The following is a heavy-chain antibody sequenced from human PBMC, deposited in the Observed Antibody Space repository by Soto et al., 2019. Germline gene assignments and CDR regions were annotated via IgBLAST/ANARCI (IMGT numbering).Heavy chain of an antibody. CDR3: ATRSPAFGY. Sequence: ASVKVSCKASGYTFSTYYMHWVRQAPGQGYEWMGIINPSGGSTTYAQKFQGRVTVTSDTSTSTVYMELRSLRSDDTAVYYCATRSPAFGYWGQGTLVTVSS. CDR1: GYTFSTYY. J-gene: IGHJ4*02. V-gene: IGHV1-46*01. CDR2: INPSGGST.